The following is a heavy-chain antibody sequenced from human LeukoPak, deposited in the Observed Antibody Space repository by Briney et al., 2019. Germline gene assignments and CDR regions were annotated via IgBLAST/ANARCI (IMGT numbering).Heavy chain of an antibody. CDR3: AKELTIFGVVIKRYFDY. V-gene: IGHV3-23*01. D-gene: IGHD3-3*01. CDR1: GFTFNSYA. CDR2: INPSGDST. Sequence: GGSLRLSCAASGFTFNSYAMSWVRQAPGKGLEWVSAINPSGDSTYSADSVRGRFAISRDNSKNTLYLQMNSLRAEDTAVYYCAKELTIFGVVIKRYFDYWGQGTLVTVSS. J-gene: IGHJ4*02.